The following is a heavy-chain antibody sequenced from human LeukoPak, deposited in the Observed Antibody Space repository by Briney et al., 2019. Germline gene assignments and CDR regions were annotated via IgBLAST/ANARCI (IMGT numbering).Heavy chain of an antibody. CDR3: ARQSGTYWGLDY. J-gene: IGHJ4*02. V-gene: IGHV1-2*02. D-gene: IGHD1-26*01. CDR2: MNVKTGAT. CDR1: GYTFTSYY. Sequence: ASVKVSCKASGYTFTSYYIHWVRQAPGHGLEWLRWMNVKTGATSSAQKFPGRFTMTRDTSIGTASMEFSSLTSDDTAVYYCARQSGTYWGLDYWGQGTLVTVSS.